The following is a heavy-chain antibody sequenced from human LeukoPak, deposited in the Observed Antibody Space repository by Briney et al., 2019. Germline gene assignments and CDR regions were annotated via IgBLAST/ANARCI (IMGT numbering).Heavy chain of an antibody. CDR3: ARERQNGLDV. CDR1: GYTFSDYY. V-gene: IGHV1-2*04. CDR2: INPNSGGT. J-gene: IGHJ6*02. D-gene: IGHD6-25*01. Sequence: ASVKVSCKASGYTFSDYYMHWVRQAPGQGLEWMGWINPNSGGTNYAQKFQGWATMARDTSITTAYMELSSPRSDDTAIYYCARERQNGLDVWGQGTTVTVSS.